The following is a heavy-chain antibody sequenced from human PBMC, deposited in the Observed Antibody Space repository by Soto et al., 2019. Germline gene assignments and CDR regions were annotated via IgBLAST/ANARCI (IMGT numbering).Heavy chain of an antibody. Sequence: ASVKVSCKVSGYTLTELSMHWVRQAPGKGLEWMGGFDPEDGETIYAQKFQGRVTMTEDTSTDTAYMELSSPRSEDTAVYYCATVKADSRDYYYYYGMDVWGQGTTVTVSS. CDR1: GYTLTELS. CDR3: ATVKADSRDYYYYYGMDV. V-gene: IGHV1-24*01. J-gene: IGHJ6*02. D-gene: IGHD6-13*01. CDR2: FDPEDGET.